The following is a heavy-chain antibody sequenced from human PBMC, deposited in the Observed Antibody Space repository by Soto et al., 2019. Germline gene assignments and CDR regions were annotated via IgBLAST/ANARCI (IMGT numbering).Heavy chain of an antibody. J-gene: IGHJ4*02. Sequence: SLKISCESSGYSFASYWIGWVRQMPGKGLEWMGIIYPGDSDTRYSPSFQGQVTISADKSISTAYLQWRSLKASDTAIYYCARVTTYYFYCSGYYPRDPFAFWGQGTLVPVSS. CDR1: GYSFASYW. CDR3: ARVTTYYFYCSGYYPRDPFAF. CDR2: IYPGDSDT. V-gene: IGHV5-51*01. D-gene: IGHD3-22*01.